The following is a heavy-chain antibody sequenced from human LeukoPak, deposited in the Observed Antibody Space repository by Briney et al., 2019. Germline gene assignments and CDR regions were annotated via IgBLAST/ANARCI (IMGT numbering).Heavy chain of an antibody. J-gene: IGHJ5*02. D-gene: IGHD3-10*01. Sequence: PSETLSLTCTVSGGSISSSSYYWGWIRQPPGKGLEWIGSIYHSGSTYYNPSLKSRVTISVDTSKNQFSLKLSSVTAADTAVYYCARDPSYYGSGSYAWFDPWGQGTLVTVSS. CDR3: ARDPSYYGSGSYAWFDP. V-gene: IGHV4-39*07. CDR1: GGSISSSSYY. CDR2: IYHSGST.